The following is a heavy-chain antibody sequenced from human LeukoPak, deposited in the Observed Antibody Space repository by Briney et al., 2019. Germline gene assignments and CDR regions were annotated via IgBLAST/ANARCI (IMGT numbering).Heavy chain of an antibody. V-gene: IGHV4-39*07. Sequence: TPSETLSLTCTVSGGSISSGDYYWSWIRQPPGKGLEWIGEINHSGSTKYNPSLKSRVTISVDTSKNQFSLKLSSVTAADTAVYYCARAGDSSGYYFTYWGQGTLVTVSS. J-gene: IGHJ4*02. CDR1: GGSISSGDYY. CDR3: ARAGDSSGYYFTY. D-gene: IGHD3-22*01. CDR2: INHSGST.